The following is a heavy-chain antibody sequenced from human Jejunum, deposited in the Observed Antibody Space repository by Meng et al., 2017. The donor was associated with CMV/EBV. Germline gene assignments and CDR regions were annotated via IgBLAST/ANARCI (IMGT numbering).Heavy chain of an antibody. V-gene: IGHV4-4*07. D-gene: IGHD1-26*01. Sequence: VQLRESGPGLVKPSETLSLTCTGSGGSINGYYCSWIRQPAGKGLEWIGRIYTSGNTNYNPSLKSRVTMSVDTSKNQFSLKLSSVTAADTAVYYCTRDNLSGSYYFDYWGQGTLVTVSS. CDR1: GGSINGYY. CDR2: IYTSGNT. J-gene: IGHJ4*02. CDR3: TRDNLSGSYYFDY.